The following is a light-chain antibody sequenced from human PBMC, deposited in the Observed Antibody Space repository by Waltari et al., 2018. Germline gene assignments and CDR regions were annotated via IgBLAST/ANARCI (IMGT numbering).Light chain of an antibody. CDR2: GAS. CDR3: QQYNNWPYT. CDR1: QSVKNN. Sequence: EVVLTHSPATLSVSPGERATLSCRASQSVKNNLVWYQQKPGQAPRLLIYGASTRATGIPVRFSGSGSGTEFTLTISSLQSEDFAVYYCQQYNNWPYTFGQGTKVEIK. V-gene: IGKV3-15*01. J-gene: IGKJ2*01.